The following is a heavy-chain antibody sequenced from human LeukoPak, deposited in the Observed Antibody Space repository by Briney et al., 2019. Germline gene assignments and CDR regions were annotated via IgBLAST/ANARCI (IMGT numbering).Heavy chain of an antibody. J-gene: IGHJ6*03. CDR3: ARDRDDDYGLGSYPTGYMDV. Sequence: ASVKVSCKASGYTFTSYGISWVRQAPGQGLEWMGIINPSGGNTNYAQKFQGRVTMTRDMSTSTVYMELSSLRSEDTAMYYCARDRDDDYGLGSYPTGYMDVWGKGTTVTVSS. CDR2: INPSGGNT. D-gene: IGHD3-16*02. V-gene: IGHV1-46*01. CDR1: GYTFTSYG.